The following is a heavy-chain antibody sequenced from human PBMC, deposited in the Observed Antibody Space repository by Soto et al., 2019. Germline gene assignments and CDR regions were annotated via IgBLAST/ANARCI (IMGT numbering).Heavy chain of an antibody. CDR2: IWYDGSNA. CDR3: ARDKGSSTVVSGISQEGYFDS. Sequence: QVQLVESGGGVVQPGRSLRLSCAASGFTFSIFGMHWVRQAPGKGLEWAAIIWYDGSNAYYADSVRGRFTISRDNSKNTVYLQMNILRAEDTAVNYCARDKGSSTVVSGISQEGYFDSWGQGTLVTVSS. J-gene: IGHJ4*02. D-gene: IGHD6-19*01. V-gene: IGHV3-33*01. CDR1: GFTFSIFG.